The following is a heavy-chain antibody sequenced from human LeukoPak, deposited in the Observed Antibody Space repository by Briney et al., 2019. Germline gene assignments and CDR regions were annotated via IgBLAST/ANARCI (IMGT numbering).Heavy chain of an antibody. CDR2: ISSSSSYT. CDR3: AKDLAYYYDSSGYRPDYYYYGMDV. Sequence: GGSLRLSCAASGFTFSSYSMNWVRQAPGKGLEWVSSISSSSSYTYYADSVKGRFTISRDNSKNTLYLQMNSLRAEDTAVYYCAKDLAYYYDSSGYRPDYYYYGMDVWGQGTTVTVSS. V-gene: IGHV3-21*04. CDR1: GFTFSSYS. D-gene: IGHD3-22*01. J-gene: IGHJ6*02.